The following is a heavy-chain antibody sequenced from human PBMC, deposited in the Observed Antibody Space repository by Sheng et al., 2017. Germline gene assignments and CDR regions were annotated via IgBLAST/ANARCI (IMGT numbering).Heavy chain of an antibody. CDR3: TTAIRVAGADDY. J-gene: IGHJ4*02. Sequence: EVQLVESGGGLVKPGGSLRLSCAASGFTFSNAWMSWVRQAPGKGLEWVGRIKSKTDGGTTDYAAPVKGRFTISRDDSKNTLYLQMNSLKTEDTAVYYCTTAIRVAGADDYWGQGTLVTVSS. V-gene: IGHV3-15*01. D-gene: IGHD2-15*01. CDR2: IKSKTDGGTT. CDR1: GFTFSNAW.